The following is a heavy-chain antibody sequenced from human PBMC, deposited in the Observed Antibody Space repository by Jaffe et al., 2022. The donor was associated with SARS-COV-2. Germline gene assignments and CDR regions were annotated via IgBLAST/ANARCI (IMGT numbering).Heavy chain of an antibody. CDR1: GGSISSGSYY. J-gene: IGHJ4*02. CDR3: ARDHRFYSGSYFDY. V-gene: IGHV4-61*02. D-gene: IGHD1-26*01. CDR2: IYTSGST. Sequence: QVQLQESGPGLVKPSQTLSLTCTVSGGSISSGSYYWSWIRQPAGKGLEWIGRIYTSGSTNYNPSLKSRVTISVDTSKNQFSLKLSSVTAADTAVYYCARDHRFYSGSYFDYWGQGTLVTVSS.